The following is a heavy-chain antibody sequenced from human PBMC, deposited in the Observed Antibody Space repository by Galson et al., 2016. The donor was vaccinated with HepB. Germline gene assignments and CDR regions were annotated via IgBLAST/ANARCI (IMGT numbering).Heavy chain of an antibody. V-gene: IGHV3-13*01. D-gene: IGHD1-1*01. CDR3: ARGSRSRNGGWFDP. Sequence: SLRLSCAASGFTFSIYNMHLVRQATGKGLEWVSSIGAAGETYYPGSVKGRFTVSRENAKNSLYLQLTSLRVGETAVYYCARGSRSRNGGWFDPWGQGTLGTVSS. CDR1: GFTFSIYN. CDR2: IGAAGET. J-gene: IGHJ5*02.